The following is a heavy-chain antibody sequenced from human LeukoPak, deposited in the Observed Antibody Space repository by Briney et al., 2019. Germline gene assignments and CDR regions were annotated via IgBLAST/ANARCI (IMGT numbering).Heavy chain of an antibody. CDR3: ARDNRYGNSWPLDY. CDR2: ISGSSTHI. J-gene: IGHJ4*02. CDR1: GFTFRSYT. D-gene: IGHD6-13*01. Sequence: GGSLRLSCAASGFTFRSYTMNWVRQAPGRGLEWVSYISGSSTHIFYAESVKGRFTISRDNAKNSLYLQMSSLRDEDTAVYYCARDNRYGNSWPLDYWGQGTLVTVSS. V-gene: IGHV3-48*02.